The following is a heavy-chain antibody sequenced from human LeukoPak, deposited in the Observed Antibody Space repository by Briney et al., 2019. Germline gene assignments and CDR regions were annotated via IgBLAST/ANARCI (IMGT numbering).Heavy chain of an antibody. CDR2: ISGSGGST. CDR1: GFTFSSYA. D-gene: IGHD6-13*01. CDR3: AKDLDLAAASGDYFDY. J-gene: IGHJ4*02. Sequence: GGSLRLSCAASGFTFSSYAMSWVRQAPGKGLEWVSAISGSGGSTYYADSVKGRFTISRDNSKNTLYLQMNSLRAEDTAVYYCAKDLDLAAASGDYFDYWGQGTLVTVSS. V-gene: IGHV3-23*01.